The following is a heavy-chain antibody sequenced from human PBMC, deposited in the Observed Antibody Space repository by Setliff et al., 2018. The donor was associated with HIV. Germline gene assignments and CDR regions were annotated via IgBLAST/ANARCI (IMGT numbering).Heavy chain of an antibody. CDR2: ISYDGSNK. CDR1: GFTFSSYA. J-gene: IGHJ5*02. Sequence: PGGSLRLSCAASGFTFSSYAMHWVRQAPGKGLEWVAVISYDGSNKYYADSVKGRFTISRDNAKNTLYLQMNNLRVEDTAVYYCARPLLQQLVLGINWFDPWGQGTPVTVSS. D-gene: IGHD6-13*01. CDR3: ARPLLQQLVLGINWFDP. V-gene: IGHV3-30-3*01.